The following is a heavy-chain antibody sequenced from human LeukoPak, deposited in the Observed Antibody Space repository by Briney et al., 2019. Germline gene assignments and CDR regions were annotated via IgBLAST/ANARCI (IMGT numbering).Heavy chain of an antibody. CDR2: IYTSGST. J-gene: IGHJ4*02. D-gene: IGHD3-22*01. Sequence: SETLSLTCTVSGGSISSGSYYWSWIRQPAGKGLEWTGRIYTSGSTNYNPSLKSRVTISVDTSKNQFSLKLSSVTAADTAVYYCAAVEDAAYYYDSSGYYYRFWGQGTLVTVSS. CDR1: GGSISSGSYY. CDR3: AAVEDAAYYYDSSGYYYRF. V-gene: IGHV4-61*02.